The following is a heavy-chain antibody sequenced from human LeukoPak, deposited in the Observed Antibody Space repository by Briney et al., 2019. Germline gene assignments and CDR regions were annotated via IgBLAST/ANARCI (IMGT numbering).Heavy chain of an antibody. J-gene: IGHJ6*03. Sequence: KTSETLSLTCAVYGGSFSGYYWSWIRQPPGKGLEWIGEINHSGSTNYNPSLKSRVTISVDTSKNQFSLKLSSVTAADTAVYYCARTPGRYMDVWGKGTTVTVSS. V-gene: IGHV4-34*01. CDR3: ARTPGRYMDV. CDR1: GGSFSGYY. CDR2: INHSGST.